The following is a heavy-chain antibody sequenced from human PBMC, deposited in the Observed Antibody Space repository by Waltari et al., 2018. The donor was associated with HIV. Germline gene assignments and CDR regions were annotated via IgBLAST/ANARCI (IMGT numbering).Heavy chain of an antibody. CDR1: GFTFSPYW. V-gene: IGHV3-74*01. D-gene: IGHD1-1*01. Sequence: EVLLVESGGGLAQPGGSLRLSCAGSGFTFSPYWMHWVRQAPGQGLLWISSVNEDGSITNYADSVKGRFTISRDNPKKTLYLQMTRLRVDDTAIYFCVRAGGGPTWNAFDYWGHGTPITVSS. CDR2: VNEDGSIT. CDR3: VRAGGGPTWNAFDY. J-gene: IGHJ4*01.